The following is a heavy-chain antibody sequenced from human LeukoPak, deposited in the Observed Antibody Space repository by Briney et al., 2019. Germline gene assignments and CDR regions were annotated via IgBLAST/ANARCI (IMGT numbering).Heavy chain of an antibody. J-gene: IGHJ4*02. CDR3: ARDVYASETYYVGH. Sequence: SETLSLTCTVSGGSISSSSYYWGWIRQPPGKGLEWIGSIYYSGSTYYNPSLKSRVTISVDTSKNQFSLKLSSVTAADTAVYYCARDVYASETYYVGHWGQGILVTVSS. CDR1: GGSISSSSYY. V-gene: IGHV4-39*07. D-gene: IGHD3-10*01. CDR2: IYYSGST.